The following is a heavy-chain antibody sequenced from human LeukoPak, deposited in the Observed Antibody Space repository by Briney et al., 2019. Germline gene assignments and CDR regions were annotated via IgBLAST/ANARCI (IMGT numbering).Heavy chain of an antibody. Sequence: KPSESLSLTCSVSGGSISSYYWSWIRQPAGRGLEWIGRIYTTGITNYNPSLKSRVIMSVDTSKNQFSLKLSSVTAADTAVYYCARDGYYDTTLFDPWGQGTLVTVSS. J-gene: IGHJ5*02. D-gene: IGHD3-22*01. CDR2: IYTTGIT. CDR1: GGSISSYY. V-gene: IGHV4-4*07. CDR3: ARDGYYDTTLFDP.